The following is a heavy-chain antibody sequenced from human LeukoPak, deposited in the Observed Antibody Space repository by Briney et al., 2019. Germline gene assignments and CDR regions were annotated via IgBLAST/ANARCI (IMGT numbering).Heavy chain of an antibody. V-gene: IGHV4-4*02. D-gene: IGHD4-17*01. Sequence: PSETLSLICAVSGGSISSSNWWSWVRQPPGKGLEWIGEIYHSGSTNYNPSLKSRVTISVDKSKNQFSLKLSSVTAADTAVYYCARAARGGYGDYPFDYWGQGTLVTVSS. CDR3: ARAARGGYGDYPFDY. J-gene: IGHJ4*02. CDR1: GGSISSSNW. CDR2: IYHSGST.